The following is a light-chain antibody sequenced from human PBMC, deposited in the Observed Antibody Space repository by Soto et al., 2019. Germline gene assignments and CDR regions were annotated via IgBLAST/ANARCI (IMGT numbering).Light chain of an antibody. Sequence: QSVLTQPPSASGTPGQRVTISCSGSSSNIGSNTVNWYQQLPGTAPKLLIYSNNQRPSGVPDRFSGSKPGTSASLAISGLQSEDEADYYCAAWDDRVYFFGTGTKVTVL. CDR2: SNN. CDR1: SSNIGSNT. J-gene: IGLJ1*01. V-gene: IGLV1-44*01. CDR3: AAWDDRVYF.